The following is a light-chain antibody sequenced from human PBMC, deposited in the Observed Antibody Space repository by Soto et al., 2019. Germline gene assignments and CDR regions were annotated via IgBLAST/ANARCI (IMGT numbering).Light chain of an antibody. V-gene: IGKV1-33*01. CDR1: QDITNY. CDR3: QHYDHLPIT. J-gene: IGKJ5*01. Sequence: DLQMTQSPSSLSASVGDRVTITCQASQDITNYLNWYQQKPGRAPRLLLYDASSLETGVPSRFSGSGYGTDFTLTISSLQPEDVATYYCQHYDHLPITFGQGTRLEIK. CDR2: DAS.